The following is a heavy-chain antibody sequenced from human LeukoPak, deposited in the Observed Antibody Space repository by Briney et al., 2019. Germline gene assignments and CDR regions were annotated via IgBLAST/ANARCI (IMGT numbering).Heavy chain of an antibody. CDR2: INPNSGGT. Sequence: GTSVKVSCKASGYTFTGYYMHWVRQAPGQRLEWMGWINPNSGGTNYAQKFQGRVTMTRDTSISTTYMELSRLRSDDTAVYYCATPERGYSGYDFGSWGQGTLVTVSS. CDR1: GYTFTGYY. J-gene: IGHJ4*02. D-gene: IGHD5-12*01. V-gene: IGHV1-2*02. CDR3: ATPERGYSGYDFGS.